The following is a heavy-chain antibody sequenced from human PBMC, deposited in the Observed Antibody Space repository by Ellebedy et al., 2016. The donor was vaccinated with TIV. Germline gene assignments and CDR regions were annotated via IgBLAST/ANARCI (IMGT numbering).Heavy chain of an antibody. V-gene: IGHV3-23*01. Sequence: GESLKISCAASGFTFSNSWMSWVRQAPGKGLEWVSAISGSGGSTYYADSVKGRFTISRDNSKNTLYLQMNSLRAEDTAVYYCAKVGGITMIVVTYWGQGTLVTVTS. CDR2: ISGSGGST. D-gene: IGHD3-22*01. J-gene: IGHJ4*02. CDR3: AKVGGITMIVVTY. CDR1: GFTFSNSW.